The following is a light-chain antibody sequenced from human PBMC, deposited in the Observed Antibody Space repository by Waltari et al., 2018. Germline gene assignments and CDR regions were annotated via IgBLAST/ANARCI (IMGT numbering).Light chain of an antibody. CDR3: QKYVNLPAT. CDR2: GAS. J-gene: IGKJ1*01. CDR1: QSVGTY. Sequence: EIVLTQSPGTLSLSPGERATLSCRASQSVGTYLAWYQQKPGQAPRLLIYGASNRATGIPVRFSGSGSGTDFSLTISRLEPEDFAVYYCQKYVNLPATFGQGTKVEIK. V-gene: IGKV3-20*01.